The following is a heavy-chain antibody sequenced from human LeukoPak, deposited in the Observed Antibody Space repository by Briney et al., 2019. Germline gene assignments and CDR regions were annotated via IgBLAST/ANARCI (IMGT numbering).Heavy chain of an antibody. CDR3: ARGPYYDILTGYYALDY. V-gene: IGHV3-30-3*01. CDR1: GFTFSSYA. D-gene: IGHD3-9*01. Sequence: GGSLRLSCAASGFTFSSYAMHWVRQAPGKGLEWVAVISYDGSNKYYADSVKGRFTISRDNSKNTLYLQMNSLRAEDTAVYYCARGPYYDILTGYYALDYWGQGTLVTVSS. J-gene: IGHJ4*02. CDR2: ISYDGSNK.